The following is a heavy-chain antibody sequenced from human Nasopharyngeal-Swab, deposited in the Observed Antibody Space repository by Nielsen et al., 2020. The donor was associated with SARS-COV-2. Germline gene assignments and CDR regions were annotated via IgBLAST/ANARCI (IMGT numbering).Heavy chain of an antibody. CDR3: ARDRGIAVAGNYYYYGMDV. CDR2: ISYDGSNK. V-gene: IGHV3-30-3*01. CDR1: GFTVSSYA. J-gene: IGHJ6*02. Sequence: GGSLRLSCAASGFTVSSYAMHWVRQAPGKGLEWVAVISYDGSNKYYADSVKGRFTISRDNSKNTLYLQMNSLRAGDTAVYYCARDRGIAVAGNYYYYGMDVWGQGTTVTVSS. D-gene: IGHD6-19*01.